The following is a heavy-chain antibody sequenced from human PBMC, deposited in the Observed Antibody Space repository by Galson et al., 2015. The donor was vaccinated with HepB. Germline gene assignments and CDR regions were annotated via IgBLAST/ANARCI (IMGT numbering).Heavy chain of an antibody. CDR1: EFSLSTGGMC. CDR2: TDWDGDN. CDR3: ARKYGGGGYDY. Sequence: PALVKPTQTLTLTCTFSEFSLSTGGMCVSWIRQSPGKALEWLALTDWDGDNYYSTSLKTRLTISKGTSEIQVVLTMTNMDPVDTATYYCARKYGGGGYDYWGQGILVTVSS. J-gene: IGHJ4*02. V-gene: IGHV2-70*01. D-gene: IGHD1-1*01.